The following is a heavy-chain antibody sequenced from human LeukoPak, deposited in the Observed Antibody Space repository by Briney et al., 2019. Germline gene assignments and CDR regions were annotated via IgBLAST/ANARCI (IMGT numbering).Heavy chain of an antibody. Sequence: GGSLRLSCAASGFIFNKYTMNWVRQAPGKRLEWVSSISPSGSYIYYADSVKGRFTISRDNAKNSLYLQMDSLRAEDTAVFYCARLAIWNLGAGGFDYWGQGTLVTVSS. J-gene: IGHJ4*01. CDR3: ARLAIWNLGAGGFDY. V-gene: IGHV3-21*01. CDR2: ISPSGSYI. D-gene: IGHD1-1*01. CDR1: GFIFNKYT.